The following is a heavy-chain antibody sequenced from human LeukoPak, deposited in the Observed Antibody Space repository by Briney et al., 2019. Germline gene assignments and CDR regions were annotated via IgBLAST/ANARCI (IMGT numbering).Heavy chain of an antibody. Sequence: SVKVSCTASGGTFSSYAISWVRQAPGQGLEWMGRIIPILGIANYAQKFQGRVTITADKSTSTAYMELSSLRSEDTAVYYCARGSDIVVVPAAICFDYWGQGTLVTVSS. CDR1: GGTFSSYA. CDR2: IIPILGIA. V-gene: IGHV1-69*04. J-gene: IGHJ4*02. CDR3: ARGSDIVVVPAAICFDY. D-gene: IGHD2-2*02.